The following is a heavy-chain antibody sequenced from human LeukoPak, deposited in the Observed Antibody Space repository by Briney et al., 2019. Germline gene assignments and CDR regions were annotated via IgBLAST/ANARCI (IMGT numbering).Heavy chain of an antibody. Sequence: GRSLRLSCAWAGFTFCSCGRHWIRQAPGQGLEWVAFIRYDGSNKYYADSVKGRFTISRDNSKNTVYLQMNSLRAEDTAVYYCAKDTTPPKAGFDPWGQGTLVTASS. CDR3: AKDTTPPKAGFDP. CDR1: GFTFCSCG. V-gene: IGHV3-30*02. D-gene: IGHD1-14*01. CDR2: IRYDGSNK. J-gene: IGHJ5*02.